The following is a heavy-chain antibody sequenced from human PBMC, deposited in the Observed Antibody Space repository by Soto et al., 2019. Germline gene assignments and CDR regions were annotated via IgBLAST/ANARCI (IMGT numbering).Heavy chain of an antibody. CDR3: ARDDRSKTFYDILTGFHAFDI. J-gene: IGHJ3*02. V-gene: IGHV3-64*01. Sequence: EVQLVESGGGLVQPGGSLRLSCAASGFTFSSYAMHWVRQAPGKGLEYVSAISSNGGSTYYANSVKGRFTISRDNSKNTLYLQMGSLRAEDMSVYYWARDDRSKTFYDILTGFHAFDIWGQGTMVTLSS. CDR2: ISSNGGST. CDR1: GFTFSSYA. D-gene: IGHD3-9*01.